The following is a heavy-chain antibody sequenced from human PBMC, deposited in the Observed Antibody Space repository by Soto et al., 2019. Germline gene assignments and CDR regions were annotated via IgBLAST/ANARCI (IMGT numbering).Heavy chain of an antibody. J-gene: IGHJ4*02. D-gene: IGHD2-2*01. V-gene: IGHV4-34*01. CDR2: INHSGST. Sequence: SETLSLTCAVYGGSFSGYYWSWIRQPPGKGLEWIGEINHSGSTNYNPSLKSRVTISVDTSKNQFSLKLSSVTAADTAVYYCARGQGVVPAANSKDFDYWGQGTLVTVSS. CDR1: GGSFSGYY. CDR3: ARGQGVVPAANSKDFDY.